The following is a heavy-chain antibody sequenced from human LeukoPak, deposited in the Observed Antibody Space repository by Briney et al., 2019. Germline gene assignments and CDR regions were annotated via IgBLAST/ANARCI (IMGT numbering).Heavy chain of an antibody. J-gene: IGHJ2*01. V-gene: IGHV3-20*04. CDR1: GFTFDDYG. Sequence: AGGSLRLSCAASGFTFDDYGMSWVRQAPGKGLEWVSGINWNGGSTGYADSVKGRSTISRDNAKNSLYLQMNSLRAEDTALYYCARDMDTAMVKDWYFDLWGRGTPVTVSS. D-gene: IGHD5-18*01. CDR3: ARDMDTAMVKDWYFDL. CDR2: INWNGGST.